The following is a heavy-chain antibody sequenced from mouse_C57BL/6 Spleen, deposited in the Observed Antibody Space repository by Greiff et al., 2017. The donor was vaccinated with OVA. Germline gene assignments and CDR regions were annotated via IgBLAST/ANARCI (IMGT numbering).Heavy chain of an antibody. Sequence: EVMLVESGPELVKPGASVKMSCKASGYTFTDYNMHWVKQSHGKSLEWIGYINPNNGGTSYNQKFKGKATLTVNKSSSTAYMELRSLTSEDSAVYYCARLLDFDYWGQGTTLTVTS. V-gene: IGHV1-22*01. D-gene: IGHD1-1*01. CDR2: INPNNGGT. CDR3: ARLLDFDY. J-gene: IGHJ2*01. CDR1: GYTFTDYN.